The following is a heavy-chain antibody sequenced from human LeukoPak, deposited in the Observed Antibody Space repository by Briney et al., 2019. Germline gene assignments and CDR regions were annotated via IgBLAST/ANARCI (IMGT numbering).Heavy chain of an antibody. Sequence: GGSLRLSCAASGFTFSSDAMSWVRQAPGKGLEWVSAISGSGGSTYYADSVKGRFTISRDNSKNTLYLQMNSLRAEDTAVYYCAKGPNYDILTGWRKTYNGFDIWGQGTKVTVSS. J-gene: IGHJ3*02. V-gene: IGHV3-23*01. CDR3: AKGPNYDILTGWRKTYNGFDI. D-gene: IGHD3-9*01. CDR2: ISGSGGST. CDR1: GFTFSSDA.